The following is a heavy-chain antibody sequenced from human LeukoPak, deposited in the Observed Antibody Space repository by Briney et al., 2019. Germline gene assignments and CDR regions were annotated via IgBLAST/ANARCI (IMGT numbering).Heavy chain of an antibody. Sequence: PGGSLRLSCSASGFTFSSYAMHWVRQAPGKGLEYVSAISSNGGSTYYADSVKGRFTISRDNSKNTLYLQMNSLRAEDTAVYYCARSVGYSYGLRHFDYWGQGTLVTVSS. CDR1: GFTFSSYA. CDR2: ISSNGGST. J-gene: IGHJ4*02. D-gene: IGHD5-18*01. CDR3: ARSVGYSYGLRHFDY. V-gene: IGHV3-64*04.